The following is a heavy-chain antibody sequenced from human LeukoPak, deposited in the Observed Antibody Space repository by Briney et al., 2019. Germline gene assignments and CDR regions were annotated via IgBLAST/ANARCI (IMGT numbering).Heavy chain of an antibody. Sequence: ALILPCAASGFTFDDYAMHWVGPAPGKGLDWVSGISMKSGSIGYADSVKGRFTNSRENAKNSLYLQMNSLRAEDTALYYCAKDISAVAGTAVDYWGQGTLVTVSS. CDR2: ISMKSGSI. J-gene: IGHJ4*01. D-gene: IGHD6-19*01. CDR1: GFTFDDYA. CDR3: AKDISAVAGTAVDY. V-gene: IGHV3-9*01.